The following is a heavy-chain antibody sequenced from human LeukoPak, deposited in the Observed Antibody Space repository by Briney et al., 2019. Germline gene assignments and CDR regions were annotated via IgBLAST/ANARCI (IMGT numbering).Heavy chain of an antibody. V-gene: IGHV4-34*01. Sequence: PSETLSLTCAVYGGSFSGYYWSWIRQPPGEGLEWIGEINHSGSTNYNPSLKSRVTISVDTSKNQFSLKLSSVTAADTAVYYCASLIVADWGQGTLVTVSS. D-gene: IGHD3-22*01. J-gene: IGHJ4*02. CDR1: GGSFSGYY. CDR3: ASLIVAD. CDR2: INHSGST.